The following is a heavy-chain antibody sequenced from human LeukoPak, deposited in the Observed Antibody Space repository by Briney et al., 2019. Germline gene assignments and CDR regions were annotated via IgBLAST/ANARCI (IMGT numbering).Heavy chain of an antibody. Sequence: SETLSLTCTVSGGSISSIIYYWGWIRQPPGKGLEWIGYINYSGSTNSNPSLKSRLAMSVDTSKNQFSVKLTSVTAADTAVYYCARQHSPGYFDYWGQGTLVTVSS. D-gene: IGHD6-13*01. CDR1: GGSISSIIYY. J-gene: IGHJ4*02. V-gene: IGHV4-61*05. CDR2: INYSGST. CDR3: ARQHSPGYFDY.